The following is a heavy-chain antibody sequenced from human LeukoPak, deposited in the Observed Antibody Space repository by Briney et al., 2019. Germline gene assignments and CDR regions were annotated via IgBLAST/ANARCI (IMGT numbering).Heavy chain of an antibody. V-gene: IGHV3-21*01. Sequence: PGGSLRLSCAASGFTFSSYSMNWVRQAPGKGLEWVSSISSSSSYIYYAESVKGRFPISRDNAKNSLYLQMNSLRAEDTAVYYCARVMVRGVIPPDWGQGTLVTVSS. CDR1: GFTFSSYS. D-gene: IGHD3-10*01. J-gene: IGHJ4*02. CDR2: ISSSSSYI. CDR3: ARVMVRGVIPPD.